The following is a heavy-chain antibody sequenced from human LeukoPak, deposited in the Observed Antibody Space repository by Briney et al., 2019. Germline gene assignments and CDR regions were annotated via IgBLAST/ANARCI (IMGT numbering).Heavy chain of an antibody. D-gene: IGHD2-15*01. Sequence: PGGSLRLSCAASGFTLSHFWMGWVRQAPGKGLEWVAYIKKTGSETYYMDSVEGRFTITRDNSRDSVFLHMYGLRAEDTAVYFCARENGYCSGANCYSYFDSWGQGTLVTVSS. CDR2: IKKTGSET. J-gene: IGHJ4*02. V-gene: IGHV3-7*01. CDR1: GFTLSHFW. CDR3: ARENGYCSGANCYSYFDS.